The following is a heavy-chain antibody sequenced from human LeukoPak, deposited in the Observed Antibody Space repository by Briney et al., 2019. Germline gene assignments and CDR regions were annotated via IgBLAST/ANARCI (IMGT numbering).Heavy chain of an antibody. CDR2: ISYDGSNK. Sequence: PGGSLRLSCAASGFTFSSYGMHWVRQAPGKGLEWVAVISYDGSNKYYADSVKGRFTISRDNSKNTLYLQMNSLRAEDTAVYYCARDRTRWDIVVVPAAIFDYWGQGTLVTVSS. V-gene: IGHV3-30*03. D-gene: IGHD2-2*02. CDR3: ARDRTRWDIVVVPAAIFDY. J-gene: IGHJ4*02. CDR1: GFTFSSYG.